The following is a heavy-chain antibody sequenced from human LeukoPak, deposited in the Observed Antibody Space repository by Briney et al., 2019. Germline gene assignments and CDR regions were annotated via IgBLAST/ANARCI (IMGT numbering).Heavy chain of an antibody. CDR1: GYTFTGYF. V-gene: IGHV1-69*13. J-gene: IGHJ6*02. CDR2: IIPILGTP. CDR3: ARGAYCGGNCYSLYYYYYGMDV. D-gene: IGHD2-21*01. Sequence: GASVKVSCKASGYTFTGYFMHWVRQAPGQGLEWMGGIIPILGTPKYAQTFQDRVTITADESTSTAYMELSSLRSEDTAVYYCARGAYCGGNCYSLYYYYYGMDVWGQGTTVTASS.